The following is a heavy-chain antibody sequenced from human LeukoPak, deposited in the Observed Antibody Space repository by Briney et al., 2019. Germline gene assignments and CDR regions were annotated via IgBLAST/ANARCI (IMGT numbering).Heavy chain of an antibody. CDR1: GGTFSSYA. Sequence: ASVKVSCKASGGTFSSYAISWVRQAPGQGLEWMGRIIPILGIANYAQKFQGRVTITADKSTSTAYMELSSLRSEDTAVYYCARISYYYDSSGYSLDAFDIWGQGTMVTVSS. J-gene: IGHJ3*02. CDR2: IIPILGIA. D-gene: IGHD3-22*01. CDR3: ARISYYYDSSGYSLDAFDI. V-gene: IGHV1-69*04.